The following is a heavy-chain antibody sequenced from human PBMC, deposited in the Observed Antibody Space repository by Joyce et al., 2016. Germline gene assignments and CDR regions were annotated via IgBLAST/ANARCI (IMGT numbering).Heavy chain of an antibody. D-gene: IGHD3-10*01. CDR2: IFGNDDE. CDR1: GFSLSSSEVA. Sequence: QITLKESGPTVVKPTQTLTLTCTFSGFSLSSSEVAVGWIRQPPEKALEWLALIFGNDDERYGPSLKSRLTITKDTSKNQVVLTMTNMDPVDTATYYCAHTLPTYYYGPGNAQYFDYWGQGILVTVSS. CDR3: AHTLPTYYYGPGNAQYFDY. V-gene: IGHV2-5*01. J-gene: IGHJ4*02.